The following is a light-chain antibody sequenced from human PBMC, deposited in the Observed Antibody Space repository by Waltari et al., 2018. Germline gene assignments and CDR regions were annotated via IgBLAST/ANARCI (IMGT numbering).Light chain of an antibody. J-gene: IGLJ2*01. Sequence: SYELTQPPSVSVSPGQTARLTCSGDSFPEQYAYWYQQKPGQSPTLIIYKDNERRSGIPERFSGSSSGTTATLTISGVQAEDEADYYCQSTDSTNNHVIFGGGTKVTVL. CDR3: QSTDSTNNHVI. CDR2: KDN. V-gene: IGLV3-25*03. CDR1: SFPEQY.